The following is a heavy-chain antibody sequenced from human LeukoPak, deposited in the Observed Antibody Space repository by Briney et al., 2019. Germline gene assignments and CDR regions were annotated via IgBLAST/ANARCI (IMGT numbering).Heavy chain of an antibody. Sequence: SVKVSCKASGGTFSSYAISWVRQAPGQGLEWMGGIIPIFGTANYAQKFQGRVTITADKSTSTAYMELSSLRSEDTAVYYCARGGSLVDEVEDIVATIYFDYWGQGTLVTVSS. D-gene: IGHD5-12*01. V-gene: IGHV1-69*06. CDR2: IIPIFGTA. CDR1: GGTFSSYA. CDR3: ARGGSLVDEVEDIVATIYFDY. J-gene: IGHJ4*02.